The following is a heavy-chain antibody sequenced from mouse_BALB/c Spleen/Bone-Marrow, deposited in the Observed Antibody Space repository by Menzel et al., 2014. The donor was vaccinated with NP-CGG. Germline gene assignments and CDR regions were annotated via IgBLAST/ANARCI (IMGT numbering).Heavy chain of an antibody. CDR2: INSNGGST. V-gene: IGHV5-6-3*01. Sequence: VQLQQPGGGLVQPGGSLKLSCAASGFTFSSYGMSWVRQTPDKRLELVATINSNGGSTYYPDSVKGRFTISRDNAKNNQYLQMSSLKSEDTAMYYCANDYGSSWFAYWGEGTLVTVSP. J-gene: IGHJ3*01. CDR3: ANDYGSSWFAY. D-gene: IGHD1-1*01. CDR1: GFTFSSYG.